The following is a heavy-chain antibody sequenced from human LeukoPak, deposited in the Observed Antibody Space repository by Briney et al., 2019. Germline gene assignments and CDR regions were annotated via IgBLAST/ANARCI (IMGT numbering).Heavy chain of an antibody. J-gene: IGHJ1*01. CDR1: GFTVSSNY. CDR2: IHSGGTT. CDR3: ARTGYSYGLYYFQH. Sequence: GGSVTLSCIVCGFTVSSNYMSWLRGVRGKGREGVSVIHSGGTTYYAESVRGRYTISRDNSKHMLYLQINSLRAEDTAVYYCARTGYSYGLYYFQHWGQATLVTVCS. V-gene: IGHV3-53*01. D-gene: IGHD5-18*01.